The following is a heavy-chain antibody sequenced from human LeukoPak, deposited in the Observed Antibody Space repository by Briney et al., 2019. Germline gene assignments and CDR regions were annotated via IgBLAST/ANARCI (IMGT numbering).Heavy chain of an antibody. V-gene: IGHV1-69*13. CDR2: IIPIFGTA. CDR3: AINYCSSTSCYTRYYFDY. J-gene: IGHJ4*02. CDR1: GGTFSSYA. Sequence: ASVKLSCKASGGTFSSYAISWVQQAPGQGLEWMGGIIPIFGTANYAQKFQGRVTITAGESTSTAYMELSSLRSEDTAVYYCAINYCSSTSCYTRYYFDYWGQGTLVTVSS. D-gene: IGHD2-2*02.